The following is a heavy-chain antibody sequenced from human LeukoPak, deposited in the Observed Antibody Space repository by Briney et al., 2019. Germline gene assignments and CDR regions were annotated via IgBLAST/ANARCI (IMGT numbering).Heavy chain of an antibody. V-gene: IGHV3-48*03. CDR3: ALLAVASDFDY. D-gene: IGHD6-19*01. Sequence: PGGSLRLSCAVSGFPFSSYEINWVRQVPGKGLEWVSNIGSSGRTRYYADSVKGRFSISRDNAKNSLYLQMNSLRVEDTGVYYCALLAVASDFDYWGQGALVTVSS. CDR2: IGSSGRTR. J-gene: IGHJ4*02. CDR1: GFPFSSYE.